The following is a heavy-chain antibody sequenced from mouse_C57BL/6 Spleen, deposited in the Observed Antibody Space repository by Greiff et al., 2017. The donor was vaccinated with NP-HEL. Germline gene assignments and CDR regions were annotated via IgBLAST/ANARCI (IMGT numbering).Heavy chain of an antibody. V-gene: IGHV5-6*01. CDR2: ISSGGSYT. Sequence: EVQRVESGGDLVKPGGSLKLSCAASGFTFSSYGMSWVRQTPDKRLEWVATISSGGSYTYYPDSVKGRFTISRDNAKNTLYLQMSSLKSEDTALYYSAREGNYPNLVNWGQGTTLTVSS. J-gene: IGHJ2*01. D-gene: IGHD2-1*01. CDR3: AREGNYPNLVN. CDR1: GFTFSSYG.